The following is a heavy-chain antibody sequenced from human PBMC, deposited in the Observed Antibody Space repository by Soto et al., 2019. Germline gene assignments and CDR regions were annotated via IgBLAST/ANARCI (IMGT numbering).Heavy chain of an antibody. D-gene: IGHD5-18*01. Sequence: QAQLVESGGGVVQPGRSLRLSCAASGFTFSSYGMHWVRQAPGTGLGWVAVISYDGGLQHYADSVKGRFTISRDNSKKMVLLRMNSLRAEDTAVYYWVSDRGYGHASVPYSWGQGTLVSVSS. J-gene: IGHJ4*02. CDR3: VSDRGYGHASVPYS. V-gene: IGHV3-30*03. CDR2: ISYDGGLQ. CDR1: GFTFSSYG.